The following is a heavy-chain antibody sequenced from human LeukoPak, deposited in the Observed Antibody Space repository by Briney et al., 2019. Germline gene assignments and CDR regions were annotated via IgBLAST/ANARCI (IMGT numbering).Heavy chain of an antibody. CDR3: ARDRSGSYPNWFDP. D-gene: IGHD3-10*01. CDR1: GFTFSSYV. J-gene: IGHJ5*02. V-gene: IGHV3-23*01. CDR2: ITGNGANT. Sequence: PGGSLRLSCAASGFTFSSYVMSWVRQAPGKGLEWVSAITGNGANTFYADSVKGRFTISRDNSKNTMYLQMNSLRAEDTALYYCARDRSGSYPNWFDPWGQGTLVTVSS.